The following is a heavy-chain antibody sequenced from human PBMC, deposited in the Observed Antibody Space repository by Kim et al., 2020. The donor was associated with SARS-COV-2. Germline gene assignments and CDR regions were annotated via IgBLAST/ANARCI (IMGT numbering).Heavy chain of an antibody. D-gene: IGHD4-17*01. CDR2: ISYDGSNK. CDR1: GFTFSSYG. CDR3: AKVRDRYGVYFYGRDV. Sequence: GGSLRLSCAASGFTFSSYGMHWVRQAPGKGLEWVAVISYDGSNKYYADSVKGRFTISRETSKNTLYLQMNSLRAEDTAVYFCAKVRDRYGVYFYGRDVWGQGTTVTSSS. J-gene: IGHJ6*02. V-gene: IGHV3-30*18.